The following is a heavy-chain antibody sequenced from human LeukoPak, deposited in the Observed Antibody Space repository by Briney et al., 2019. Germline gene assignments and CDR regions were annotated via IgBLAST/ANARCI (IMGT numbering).Heavy chain of an antibody. CDR1: GGSISSSSYY. CDR2: IYYSGST. CDR3: ANQRVADWSGYYLGWFDP. D-gene: IGHD3-3*01. V-gene: IGHV4-39*07. Sequence: SETLSLTCTVSGGSISSSSYYWGWIRQPPGKGLEWIGSIYYSGSTYYNPSLKSRVTISVDTSKNQFSLKLSSVTAADTAVYHCANQRVADWSGYYLGWFDPWGQGILVTVSS. J-gene: IGHJ5*02.